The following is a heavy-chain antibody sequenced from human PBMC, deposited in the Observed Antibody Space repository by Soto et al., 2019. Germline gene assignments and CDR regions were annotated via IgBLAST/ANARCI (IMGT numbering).Heavy chain of an antibody. D-gene: IGHD3-10*01. CDR2: IVVGSGNT. V-gene: IGHV1-58*01. CDR1: GFTFTSSA. Sequence: ASVKVSCKASGFTFTSSAVQWVRQARGQRLEWIGWIVVGSGNTNYAQKFQERVTITRDMSTSTAYMELSSLRSEDTAVYYCAADRKGGRITMVRGPKGFDPWGQGTLVTVSS. CDR3: AADRKGGRITMVRGPKGFDP. J-gene: IGHJ5*02.